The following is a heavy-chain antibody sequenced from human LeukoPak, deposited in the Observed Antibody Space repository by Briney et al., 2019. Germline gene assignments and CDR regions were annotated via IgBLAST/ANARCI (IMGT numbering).Heavy chain of an antibody. D-gene: IGHD3-3*01. CDR3: ARARSGYYLY. Sequence: GGSLRLSCAASGFTFSSYAMHWVRQAPGKGLEWVAVISYDGSNKYYADSVKGRFTISRDNSKNTLYLQMNGLRAEDTAVYYCARARSGYYLYWGQGTLSPSPQ. CDR2: ISYDGSNK. V-gene: IGHV3-30-3*01. CDR1: GFTFSSYA. J-gene: IGHJ4*02.